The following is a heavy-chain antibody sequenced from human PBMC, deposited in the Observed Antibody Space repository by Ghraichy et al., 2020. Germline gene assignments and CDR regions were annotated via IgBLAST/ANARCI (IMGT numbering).Heavy chain of an antibody. CDR2: IYTSGST. Sequence: SETLSLTCTLSGGSISSGSYYWSWIRQPAGKGLEWIGRIYTSGSTNYNPSLKSRVTISVDTSKNQFSLKLSSVTAADTAVYYCARDHCSSTSCYNAFDIWGQGTMVTVSS. D-gene: IGHD2-2*02. CDR3: ARDHCSSTSCYNAFDI. V-gene: IGHV4-61*02. J-gene: IGHJ3*02. CDR1: GGSISSGSYY.